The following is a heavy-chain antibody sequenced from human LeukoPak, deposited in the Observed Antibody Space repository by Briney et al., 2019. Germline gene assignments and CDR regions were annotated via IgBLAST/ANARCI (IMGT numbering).Heavy chain of an antibody. J-gene: IGHJ4*02. CDR2: ISGGGGST. CDR3: AKKGCTGTTCYLNS. Sequence: GGSLRLSCAASGFTFSSYAMSWVRQAPGKGLEWVSAISGGGGSTYYADSVKGRFTLSRDNSKNTLYLQMNSLRVDDTVVYYCAKKGCTGTTCYLNSWGQGTLLTVSS. V-gene: IGHV3-23*01. D-gene: IGHD2-2*01. CDR1: GFTFSSYA.